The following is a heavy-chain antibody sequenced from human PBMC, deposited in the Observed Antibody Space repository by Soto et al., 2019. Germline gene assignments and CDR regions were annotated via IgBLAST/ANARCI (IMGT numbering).Heavy chain of an antibody. CDR2: IYWDDDK. CDR1: GFSLSTSGVG. Sequence: QITLKESGPPLVKPTQTLTLTCTFSGFSLSTSGVGVGWIRQPPGKALEWLALIYWDDDKRYSPSLKSRLTITKDTSKNQVVLTMTNMDPVDTATYYCAHSFPSGNVGYFDLWGRGTLVTVSS. V-gene: IGHV2-5*02. D-gene: IGHD1-26*01. CDR3: AHSFPSGNVGYFDL. J-gene: IGHJ2*01.